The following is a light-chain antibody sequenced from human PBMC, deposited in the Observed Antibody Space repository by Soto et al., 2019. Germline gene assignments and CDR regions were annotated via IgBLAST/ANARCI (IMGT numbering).Light chain of an antibody. CDR2: KAS. V-gene: IGKV1-5*03. CDR1: QTISSW. CDR3: QQYQSLWT. Sequence: DIQMTQSPSTLSASVGDTVTITCRASQTISSWLAWYQQKPGKAPKVLIYKASSLESGVPSRFSGCGSGTEFTLTISSLQPDDSATYYCQQYQSLWTFGQGTKVEIK. J-gene: IGKJ1*01.